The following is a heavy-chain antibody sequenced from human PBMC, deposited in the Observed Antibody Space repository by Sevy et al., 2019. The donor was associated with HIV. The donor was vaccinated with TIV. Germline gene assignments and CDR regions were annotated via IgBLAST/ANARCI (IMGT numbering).Heavy chain of an antibody. CDR1: GFTFSSYE. CDR2: ISSSGSTI. J-gene: IGHJ3*02. CDR3: ARDRVGDYETENAFDI. D-gene: IGHD4-17*01. Sequence: GGSLRLSCAASGFTFSSYEMNWVRQAPGKGLEWVSYISSSGSTIFYADSVKGRFTISRDNAKNSLYLQMNSLRAEDTAVYYCARDRVGDYETENAFDIWGQGTMVTVSS. V-gene: IGHV3-48*03.